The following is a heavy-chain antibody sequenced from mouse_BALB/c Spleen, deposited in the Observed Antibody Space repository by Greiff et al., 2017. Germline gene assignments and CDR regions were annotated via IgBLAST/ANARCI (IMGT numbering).Heavy chain of an antibody. J-gene: IGHJ3*01. Sequence: VKLQQPGAELVKPGASVKLSCKASGYTFTSYWMHWVKQRPGQGLEWIGEINPSNGRTNYNEKFKSKATLTVDKSSSTAYMQLSSLTSEDSAVYYCARSGYYGPFAYWGQGTLVTVSA. V-gene: IGHV1S81*02. CDR2: INPSNGRT. CDR1: GYTFTSYW. D-gene: IGHD1-1*01. CDR3: ARSGYYGPFAY.